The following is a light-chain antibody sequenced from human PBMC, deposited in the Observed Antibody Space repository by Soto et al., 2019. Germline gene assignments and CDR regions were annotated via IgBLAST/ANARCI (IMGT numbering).Light chain of an antibody. J-gene: IGKJ4*01. V-gene: IGKV3D-15*01. CDR3: QQYNNWLT. CDR1: QSVSSN. Sequence: EIVMTQSPATLSVSPGERATLSCRASQSVSSNLAWYQQKPGQAPRLLLYGASTRATGIPARFSGSGSGTEFTLTISSLQSEDSAVYYCQQYNNWLTFGGGTKVEIK. CDR2: GAS.